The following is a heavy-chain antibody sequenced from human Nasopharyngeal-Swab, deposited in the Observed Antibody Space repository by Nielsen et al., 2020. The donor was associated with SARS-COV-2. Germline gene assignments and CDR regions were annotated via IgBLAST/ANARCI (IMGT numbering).Heavy chain of an antibody. CDR3: ARDYGDYERMQYYYYYGMDV. CDR2: ISSSGSTI. Sequence: GEPLKISCAASGFTFSSYEMNWVRQAPGKGLEWVSYISSSGSTIYYADSVKGRFTISRDNAKNSLYLQMNSLRAEDTAVYYCARDYGDYERMQYYYYYGMDVWGQGTTVTVSS. D-gene: IGHD4-17*01. J-gene: IGHJ6*02. V-gene: IGHV3-48*03. CDR1: GFTFSSYE.